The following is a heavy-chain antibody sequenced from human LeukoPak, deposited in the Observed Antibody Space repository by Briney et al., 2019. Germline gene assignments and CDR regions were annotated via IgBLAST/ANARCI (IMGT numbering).Heavy chain of an antibody. CDR1: GGSVSRAGYY. CDR2: MYHSGST. D-gene: IGHD6-13*01. Sequence: PSETLSLTCTVSGGSVSRAGYYWSWIRQPPGKGLEWIGSMYHSGSTYYNPSLKSRVTISVDTSKSQFSLKLNSVTAADTAVYYCARHMSSSWYFSWGQGTLVTVSS. V-gene: IGHV4-39*01. J-gene: IGHJ5*02. CDR3: ARHMSSSWYFS.